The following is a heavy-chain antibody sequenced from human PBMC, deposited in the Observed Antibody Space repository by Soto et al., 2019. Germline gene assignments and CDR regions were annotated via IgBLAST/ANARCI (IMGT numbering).Heavy chain of an antibody. V-gene: IGHV3-23*01. Sequence: EVQLLESGGDLVQPGGSLRLSCAASGFTFSSYAMTWVRQAPGKGLEWVSGISGSGGSTYYADSVKGRFTISRDNSKNTMYLQMNSVRAEDTAVYYCAKGVRSYYYYGMDVWGQGTTVTVSS. CDR1: GFTFSSYA. D-gene: IGHD3-22*01. J-gene: IGHJ6*02. CDR3: AKGVRSYYYYGMDV. CDR2: ISGSGGST.